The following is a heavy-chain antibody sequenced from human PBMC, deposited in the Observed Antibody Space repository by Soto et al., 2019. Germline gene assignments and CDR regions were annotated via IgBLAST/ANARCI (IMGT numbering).Heavy chain of an antibody. J-gene: IGHJ2*01. Sequence: GKGLEWVAAISHDGTNKNYGDSVKGRFTISRDNSKKTLYLQMNSLRPEDTALYYFFFQAEDGIRGSLPVSASLLNRSSDL. V-gene: IGHV3-30*03. D-gene: IGHD3-10*01. CDR3: FFQAEDGIRGSLPVSASLLNRSSDL. CDR2: ISHDGTNK.